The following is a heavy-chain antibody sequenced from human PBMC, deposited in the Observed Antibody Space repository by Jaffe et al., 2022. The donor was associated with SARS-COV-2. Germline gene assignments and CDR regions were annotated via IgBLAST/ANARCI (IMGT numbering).Heavy chain of an antibody. D-gene: IGHD6-13*01. V-gene: IGHV1-3*01. CDR1: GYTFTSYA. J-gene: IGHJ4*02. CDR2: INAGNGNT. Sequence: QVQLVQSGAEVKKPGASVKVSCKASGYTFTSYAMHWVRQAPGQRLEWMGWINAGNGNTKYSQKFQGRVTITRDTSASTAYMELSSLRSEDTAVYYCARTNGEQQLVFVGGREEGFLDYWGQGTLVTVSS. CDR3: ARTNGEQQLVFVGGREEGFLDY.